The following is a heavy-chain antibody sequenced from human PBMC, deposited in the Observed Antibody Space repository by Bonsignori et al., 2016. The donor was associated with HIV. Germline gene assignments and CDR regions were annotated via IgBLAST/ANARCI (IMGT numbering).Heavy chain of an antibody. J-gene: IGHJ5*02. CDR2: IYYSGST. D-gene: IGHD1-26*01. V-gene: IGHV4-59*01. CDR3: ARTGRGWFDP. Sequence: WIRQPPGKGLEWIGYIYYSGSTNYNPSLKSRVTISVDTSKNQFSLKLSSVTAADTAVYYCARTGRGWFDPWGQGTLVTVSS.